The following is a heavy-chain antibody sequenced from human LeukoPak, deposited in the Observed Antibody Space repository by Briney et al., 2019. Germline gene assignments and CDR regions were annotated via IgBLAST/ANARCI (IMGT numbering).Heavy chain of an antibody. J-gene: IGHJ4*02. CDR1: GGSISSGSYY. D-gene: IGHD1-26*01. Sequence: SEPLSLTCTVSGGSISSGSYYWSWIRQPAGKGLEWIGRIYTSGSTNYNPSLKSRVTISVDTSKNQFSLKLSSVTAADTAVYYCARDDGGSYFFECWGQGTLVTVSS. V-gene: IGHV4-61*02. CDR3: ARDDGGSYFFEC. CDR2: IYTSGST.